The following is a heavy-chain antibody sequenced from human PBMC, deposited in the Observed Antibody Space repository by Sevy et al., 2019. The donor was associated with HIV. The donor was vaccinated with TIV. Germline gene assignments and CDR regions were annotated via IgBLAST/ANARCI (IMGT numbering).Heavy chain of an antibody. CDR3: ARDGYSSSWYTDFQH. D-gene: IGHD6-13*01. J-gene: IGHJ1*01. CDR1: GGTFSSYA. V-gene: IGHV1-69*13. CDR2: IIPIFGTA. Sequence: ASVKVSCKASGGTFSSYAISWVRQAPGQGLEWMGGIIPIFGTANYAQKFQGRVTITADESTSTAYMELSSLRSEDTAVYYRARDGYSSSWYTDFQHWGQGTLVTVSS.